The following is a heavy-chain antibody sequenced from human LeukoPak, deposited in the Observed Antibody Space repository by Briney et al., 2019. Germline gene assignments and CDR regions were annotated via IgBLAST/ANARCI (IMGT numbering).Heavy chain of an antibody. CDR2: INTNTGNP. J-gene: IGHJ4*02. V-gene: IGHV7-4-1*02. Sequence: ASVKVSCKASGYTFTSYAMNWVRQAPGQGLEWMGWINTNTGNPTYAQGFTGRFVFPLDTSVSTAYLQISSLKAEDTAVYYCARDPFGEPYGYFDYWGQGTLVTVSS. CDR1: GYTFTSYA. CDR3: ARDPFGEPYGYFDY. D-gene: IGHD3-10*01.